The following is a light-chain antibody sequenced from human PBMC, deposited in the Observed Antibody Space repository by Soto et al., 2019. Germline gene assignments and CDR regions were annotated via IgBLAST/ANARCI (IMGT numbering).Light chain of an antibody. Sequence: DIQITQSPSSLSASVGDRVTITCRASQSISNYLNWYQQKPGKAPKLLIYAASSLQSGVPSRFSGSGSGTDFTLTISSLQPEDFATYYCQQSYSTPTFGPGTKVDIK. J-gene: IGKJ3*01. V-gene: IGKV1-39*01. CDR3: QQSYSTPT. CDR1: QSISNY. CDR2: AAS.